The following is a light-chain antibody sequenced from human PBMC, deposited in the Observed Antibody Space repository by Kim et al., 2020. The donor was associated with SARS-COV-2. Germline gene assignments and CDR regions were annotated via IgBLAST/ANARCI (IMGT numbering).Light chain of an antibody. J-gene: IGLJ2*01. V-gene: IGLV2-11*01. CDR3: CSYAGSYGVV. CDR1: SSDVGGYTY. Sequence: QSVPISCTGTSSDVGGYTYVSWYQQHPGKAPKLMIYDVSKRPSGVPDRFSGSKSGNTASLTISGLQAEDEADYYCCSYAGSYGVVFGGGTQLTVL. CDR2: DVS.